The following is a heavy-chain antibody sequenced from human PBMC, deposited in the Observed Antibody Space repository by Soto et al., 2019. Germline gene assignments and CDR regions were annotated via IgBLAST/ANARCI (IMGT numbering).Heavy chain of an antibody. Sequence: QVQLVQSGAEVKKPGASVKVSYKASGYTFTSYGISWVRQAPGQGLEWMGWISAYNGNTNYAQKLQGRVTMTTDTSTSTAYMELRSLRSDDTAVYYCSTYYYASRSQDYYGMDVWGQGTTVTVSS. J-gene: IGHJ6*02. CDR2: ISAYNGNT. CDR3: STYYYASRSQDYYGMDV. V-gene: IGHV1-18*01. CDR1: GYTFTSYG. D-gene: IGHD3-10*01.